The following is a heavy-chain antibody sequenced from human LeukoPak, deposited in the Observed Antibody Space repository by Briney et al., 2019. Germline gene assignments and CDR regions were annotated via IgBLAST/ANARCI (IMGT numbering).Heavy chain of an antibody. CDR1: GFTFSSYG. J-gene: IGHJ3*02. D-gene: IGHD3-9*01. CDR2: ISYDGSNK. CDR3: ATSPDILTGLPTGGDAFDI. V-gene: IGHV3-30*03. Sequence: PGGSLRLSCAASGFTFSSYGMHWVRQAPGRGLEWVAVISYDGSNKYYADSVKGRFTISRDNAKNSLYLQMNSLRAEDTAVYYCATSPDILTGLPTGGDAFDIWGQGTMVTVSS.